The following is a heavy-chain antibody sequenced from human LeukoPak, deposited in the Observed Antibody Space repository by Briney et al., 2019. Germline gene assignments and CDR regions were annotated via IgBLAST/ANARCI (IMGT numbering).Heavy chain of an antibody. CDR1: GGTFSSYA. J-gene: IGHJ6*02. CDR2: IIPIFGTA. V-gene: IGHV1-69*13. D-gene: IGHD1-26*01. Sequence: SVKVSCKASGGTFSSYAISWVRQAPGQGLEWMGGIIPIFGTANYAQKFQGRVTITADESTSTAYMELSSLRSEDTAVYYCASLTGGWNYYGMDVWGQGTTVTVSS. CDR3: ASLTGGWNYYGMDV.